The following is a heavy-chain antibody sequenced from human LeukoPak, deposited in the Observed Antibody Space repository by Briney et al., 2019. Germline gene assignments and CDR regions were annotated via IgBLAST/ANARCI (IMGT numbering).Heavy chain of an antibody. CDR2: ISSSSSYI. CDR3: ARDAGYCGGDCYSDY. D-gene: IGHD2-21*02. V-gene: IGHV3-21*01. J-gene: IGHJ4*02. Sequence: GGSLRLSCAASGFTFSSYSMNWVRQAPGKGLGWVSSISSSSSYIYYADSVKGRFTISRDNAKNSLYLQMNSLRAEDTAVYYCARDAGYCGGDCYSDYWGQGTLVTVSS. CDR1: GFTFSSYS.